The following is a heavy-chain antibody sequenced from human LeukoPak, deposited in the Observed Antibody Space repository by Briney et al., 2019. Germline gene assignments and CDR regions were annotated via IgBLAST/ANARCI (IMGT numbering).Heavy chain of an antibody. V-gene: IGHV4-38-2*02. D-gene: IGHD5-12*01. J-gene: IGHJ4*02. Sequence: PSETLSLTCTVSGYSISSGYYWGWIRPPPGKGLEWIGSIYHSGSTYYNPSLKSRVTISVDTSKNQFSLKLSSVTAADTAVYYCAREAGGYSGYARVDYWGQGTLVTVSS. CDR3: AREAGGYSGYARVDY. CDR1: GYSISSGYY. CDR2: IYHSGST.